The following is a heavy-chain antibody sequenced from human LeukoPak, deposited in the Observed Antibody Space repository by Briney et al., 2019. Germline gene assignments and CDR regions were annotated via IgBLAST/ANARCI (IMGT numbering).Heavy chain of an antibody. CDR3: ARACGGDCYWKYFDY. V-gene: IGHV3-11*04. D-gene: IGHD2-21*01. CDR2: ISSSGSTI. CDR1: GFTFSDYY. Sequence: GGSLRLSCAASGFTFSDYYMSWIRQAPGKGLEWVPYISSSGSTIYYADSVKGRFTISRDNAKNSLYLQMNSLRAEDTAVYYCARACGGDCYWKYFDYWGQGTLVTVSS. J-gene: IGHJ4*02.